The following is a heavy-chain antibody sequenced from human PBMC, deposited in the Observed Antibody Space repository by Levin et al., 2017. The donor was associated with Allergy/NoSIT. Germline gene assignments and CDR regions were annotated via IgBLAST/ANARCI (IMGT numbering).Heavy chain of an antibody. CDR3: AHLLDVYSLTSGSYRYVDY. Sequence: KWSGPTLVKPTQTLTLTCSFSGFSLTTNGEGVGWIRQPPGKALEWLALIYWDDAKRYSPSLKSRLTVTKDTSNNQVVLMMTNMDPVDTGTYYCAHLLDVYSLTSGSYRYVDYWGQGALVTVSS. CDR2: IYWDDAK. D-gene: IGHD3-10*01. J-gene: IGHJ4*02. CDR1: GFSLTTNGEG. V-gene: IGHV2-5*02.